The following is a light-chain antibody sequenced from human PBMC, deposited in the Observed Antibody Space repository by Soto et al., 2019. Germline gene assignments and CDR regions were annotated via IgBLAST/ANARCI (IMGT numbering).Light chain of an antibody. Sequence: DIVMTQSPDSLAVSLGERATIHCKSSQSLLFSSNNRNYLAWYQQKPGHPPKLLIHWASTRASGVPGRISGSGSGTHFTLTITSLQAEDVAVYYCQQYYSTPLTFXGGTKVDIK. CDR2: WAS. V-gene: IGKV4-1*01. CDR1: QSLLFSSNNRNY. CDR3: QQYYSTPLT. J-gene: IGKJ4*01.